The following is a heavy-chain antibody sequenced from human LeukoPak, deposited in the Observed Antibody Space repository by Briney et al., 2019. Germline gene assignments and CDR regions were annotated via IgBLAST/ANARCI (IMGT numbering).Heavy chain of an antibody. J-gene: IGHJ5*02. D-gene: IGHD5-18*01. V-gene: IGHV1-2*02. CDR3: ARAYTAMVYWFDP. Sequence: ASVKVSCKASGYTFTGYYMHWVRQAPGQGLEWMGWINPNSGGTNYAQKFQGRVTMTRDTSTSTVYMELSSLRSKDTAVYYCARAYTAMVYWFDPWGQGTLVTVPS. CDR1: GYTFTGYY. CDR2: INPNSGGT.